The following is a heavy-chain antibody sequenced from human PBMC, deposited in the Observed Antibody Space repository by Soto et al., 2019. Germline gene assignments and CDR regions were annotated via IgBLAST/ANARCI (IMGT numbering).Heavy chain of an antibody. Sequence: EVQLVESGGRLVKPGGSLRLSCAASGFALSSYSIGWVRQAPGKGLEWVSFTFNFDGSLYYAASVKGRLAISRDNANNSVYLQMNSLRAEDTAVYYCAREEGLCGGGSCFRSAFDLWGQGTVVTVSS. J-gene: IGHJ3*01. CDR1: GFALSSYS. V-gene: IGHV3-21*01. D-gene: IGHD2-15*01. CDR3: AREEGLCGGGSCFRSAFDL. CDR2: TFNFDGSL.